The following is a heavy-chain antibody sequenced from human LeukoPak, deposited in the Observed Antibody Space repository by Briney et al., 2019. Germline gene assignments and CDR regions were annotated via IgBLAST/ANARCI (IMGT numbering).Heavy chain of an antibody. Sequence: GGSLRLSCAASGFTFSNHGMNWVRQAPGKVLEWVSGISGNGDITYYADSVKGRFTISRDNSKNTLYLQMNSLRAEDTAIYYCAKDDAWLRFLYWGQGTLVTVSS. J-gene: IGHJ4*02. CDR2: ISGNGDIT. D-gene: IGHD5-12*01. V-gene: IGHV3-23*01. CDR1: GFTFSNHG. CDR3: AKDDAWLRFLY.